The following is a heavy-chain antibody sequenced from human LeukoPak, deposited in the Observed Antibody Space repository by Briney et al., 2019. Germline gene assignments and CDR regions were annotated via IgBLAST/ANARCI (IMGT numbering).Heavy chain of an antibody. Sequence: GGSLRLSCAASGFTFSSYGMHWVRQAPGKGLEWVAFIRYDGSNKYYADSVKGRFTISRDNSKNTLYLQMNSLRAEDTAVYYCAKDLGIADYYYMDVWGKGTTVTVSS. CDR1: GFTFSSYG. V-gene: IGHV3-30*02. J-gene: IGHJ6*03. D-gene: IGHD6-13*01. CDR2: IRYDGSNK. CDR3: AKDLGIADYYYMDV.